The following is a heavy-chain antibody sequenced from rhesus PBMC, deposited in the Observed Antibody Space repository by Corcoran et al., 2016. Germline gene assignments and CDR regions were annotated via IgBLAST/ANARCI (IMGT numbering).Heavy chain of an antibody. CDR1: GGSISSSY. CDR3: ARSSGGVLYFDY. V-gene: IGHV4-169*01. CDR2: IYGSGSST. Sequence: QLQLQESGPGLVKPSETLSVTCAVSGGSISSSYWSWIRQAPGKGLEWIGYIYGSGSSTNYNPSLKSRVTLSVDTSKNQLSLKLSSVTTADTAVYYCARSSGGVLYFDYWGQGVLVTVSS. D-gene: IGHD2-39*02. J-gene: IGHJ4*01.